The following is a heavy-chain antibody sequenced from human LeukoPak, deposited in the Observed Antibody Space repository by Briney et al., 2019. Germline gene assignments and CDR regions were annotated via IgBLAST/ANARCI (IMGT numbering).Heavy chain of an antibody. CDR3: ARDRKLFYGSGGIEGY. CDR1: GFTFSSYS. J-gene: IGHJ4*02. D-gene: IGHD3-10*01. V-gene: IGHV3-21*01. CDR2: ISSSRSYI. Sequence: GGSLRLSCAASGFTFSSYSMNWVRQAPGKGLEWVSSISSSRSYIYYADSVKGRFTISRDNAKNSLYLQMNSLRAEDTAVYYCARDRKLFYGSGGIEGYWGQGTLVTVSS.